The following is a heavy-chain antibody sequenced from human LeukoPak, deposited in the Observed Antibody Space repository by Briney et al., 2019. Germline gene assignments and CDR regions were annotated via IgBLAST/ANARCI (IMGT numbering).Heavy chain of an antibody. V-gene: IGHV1-69*06. Sequence: ASVKVSCKASGGTFSSYAISWVRQAPGQGLEWMGGIIPIFGTANYAQKFQGRVTITADKSTSTAYMELSSLRSEDTAVYYCARDDSPKYYDFWSGYYRDYYYYYMDVWGKGTTVTVSS. CDR3: ARDDSPKYYDFWSGYYRDYYYYYMDV. CDR1: GGTFSSYA. D-gene: IGHD3-3*01. CDR2: IIPIFGTA. J-gene: IGHJ6*03.